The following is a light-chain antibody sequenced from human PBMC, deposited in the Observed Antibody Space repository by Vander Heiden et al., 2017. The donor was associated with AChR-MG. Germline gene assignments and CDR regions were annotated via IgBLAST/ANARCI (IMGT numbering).Light chain of an antibody. V-gene: IGLV3-1*01. Sequence: SYELTKPPPVSVSPGQTASIPCSGDNLGDKYACWYQQKPGQSPVLVIYQDSKRPSGIPERFSGSNSGNTATLTISGTQAMDEADYYCQAWDSSTAVFGGGTKLTVL. CDR2: QDS. CDR1: NLGDKY. J-gene: IGLJ2*01. CDR3: QAWDSSTAV.